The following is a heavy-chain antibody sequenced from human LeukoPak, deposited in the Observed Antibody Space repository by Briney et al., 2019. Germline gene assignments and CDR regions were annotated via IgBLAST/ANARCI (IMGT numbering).Heavy chain of an antibody. CDR2: INPSGNST. V-gene: IGHV1-46*01. CDR1: GYSFSGYY. D-gene: IGHD5-12*01. Sequence: ASVKVSCKASGYSFSGYYMHWVRQAPGQGLEWMGGINPSGNSTKYAQKFQGRLPVPRDPSTSTVYMELGSLRSEDTAVYYCAALGGYSGYDPQWDFDYWGQGTLVTVSS. CDR3: AALGGYSGYDPQWDFDY. J-gene: IGHJ4*02.